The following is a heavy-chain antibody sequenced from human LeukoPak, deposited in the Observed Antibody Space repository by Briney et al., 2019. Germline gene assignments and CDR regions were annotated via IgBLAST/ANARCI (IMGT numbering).Heavy chain of an antibody. Sequence: IPSQTLSLTCTVSGGSISSGSYYWSWIRQPAGKGLEWIGRIYTSGSTNYNPSLKSRVTISVDTSKNQFSLKLSSVTAADTAVYYCASGRAGARNWNPGYWGQGTLVTVSS. V-gene: IGHV4-61*02. CDR3: ASGRAGARNWNPGY. J-gene: IGHJ4*02. CDR1: GGSISSGSYY. D-gene: IGHD1-1*01. CDR2: IYTSGST.